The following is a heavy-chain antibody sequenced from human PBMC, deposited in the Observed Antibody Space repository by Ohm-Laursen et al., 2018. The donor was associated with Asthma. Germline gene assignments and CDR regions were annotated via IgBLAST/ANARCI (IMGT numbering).Heavy chain of an antibody. Sequence: SLRLSCTASGFTFSSYAMSWVRQAPGKGLEWVSAISGSGGSTYYADSVKGRFTISRDNSKNTLYLQMNSLRAEDTAVYYCAKDQYQLPQYYFDYWGQGTLVTVSS. CDR3: AKDQYQLPQYYFDY. J-gene: IGHJ4*02. CDR2: ISGSGGST. D-gene: IGHD2-2*01. CDR1: GFTFSSYA. V-gene: IGHV3-23*01.